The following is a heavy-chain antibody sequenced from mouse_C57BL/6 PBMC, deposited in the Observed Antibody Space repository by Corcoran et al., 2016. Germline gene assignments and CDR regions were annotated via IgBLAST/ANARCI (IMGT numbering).Heavy chain of an antibody. CDR1: GYTFTDYY. V-gene: IGHV1-26*01. Sequence: EVQLQQSGPELVKPGASVKISCKASGYTFTDYYMNWVKQSHGKSLEWIGDINPNNGGTSYNQKFKGKATLTVDKSSSTAYMELRSLTSEDSAVYYCAGSPALFAYWGQGTLVTVSA. J-gene: IGHJ3*01. CDR2: INPNNGGT. CDR3: AGSPALFAY.